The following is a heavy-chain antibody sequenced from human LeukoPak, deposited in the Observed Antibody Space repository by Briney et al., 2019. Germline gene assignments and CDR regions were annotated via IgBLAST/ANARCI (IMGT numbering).Heavy chain of an antibody. D-gene: IGHD3-10*01. CDR2: ISSSGSTI. CDR3: AKPGSGSYPQYFQH. Sequence: GGSLRLSCAASGFTFSSYEMNWVRQAPGKGLEWVSYISSSGSTIYYADSVKGRFTISRDNAKNSPYLQMNSLRAEDTAVYYCAKPGSGSYPQYFQHWGQGTLVTVSS. CDR1: GFTFSSYE. V-gene: IGHV3-48*03. J-gene: IGHJ1*01.